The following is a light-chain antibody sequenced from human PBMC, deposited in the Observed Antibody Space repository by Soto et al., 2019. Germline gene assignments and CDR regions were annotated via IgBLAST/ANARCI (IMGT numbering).Light chain of an antibody. V-gene: IGKV3-11*01. CDR3: QQRSNWPPMYT. J-gene: IGKJ2*01. CDR1: QSVSSY. CDR2: DAS. Sequence: EIVLTQSPATLSLSPGERATLSCRASQSVSSYLAWYQQKPGQAPRLLIYDASNRATGIPARFSGSGSGTEFTLTISSLEPEDFAVYNCQQRSNWPPMYTFGQGTKLEIK.